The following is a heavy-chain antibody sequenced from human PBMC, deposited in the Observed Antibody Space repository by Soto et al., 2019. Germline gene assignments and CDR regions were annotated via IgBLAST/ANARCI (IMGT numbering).Heavy chain of an antibody. V-gene: IGHV3-33*01. D-gene: IGHD4-17*01. CDR2: IWYDGSNK. J-gene: IGHJ5*02. CDR1: GFTFSSYG. Sequence: GGSLRLSCTASGFTFSSYGMHWVRQAPGKGLEWVAVIWYDGSNKYYADSVKGRFTISRDNSKNTLYLQMNSLRAEDTAVYYCARDFLGYGANWFDPWGQGTLVTVS. CDR3: ARDFLGYGANWFDP.